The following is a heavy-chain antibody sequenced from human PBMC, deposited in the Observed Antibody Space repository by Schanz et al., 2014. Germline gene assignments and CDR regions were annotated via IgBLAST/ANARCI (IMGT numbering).Heavy chain of an antibody. CDR2: ISGGGGTT. V-gene: IGHV3-23*04. J-gene: IGHJ2*01. Sequence: EVQLVESGGGVVRPGGSLRLSCAASGFTFSSYAMSWVRQAPGKGLEWVSAISGGGGTTYYTDSVKGRFTISRDNSKSTLYLQMNSLRAEDTAIYYCAKDAPYPFDLWGRGTLITVSS. CDR3: AKDAPYPFDL. CDR1: GFTFSSYA.